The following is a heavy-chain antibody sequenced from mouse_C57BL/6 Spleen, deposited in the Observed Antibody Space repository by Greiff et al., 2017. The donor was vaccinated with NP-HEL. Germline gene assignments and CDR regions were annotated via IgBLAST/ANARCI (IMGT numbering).Heavy chain of an antibody. J-gene: IGHJ4*01. CDR1: GFTFSSYA. V-gene: IGHV5-9-1*02. CDR3: TITGTDYAMDY. Sequence: EVKLEESGEGLVKPGGSLKLSCAASGFTFSSYAMSWVRQTPEKRLEWVAYISSGGDYIYYADTVKGRFTISRDNARNTLYLQMSSLKSEDTAMYYCTITGTDYAMDYWGQGTSVTVSS. CDR2: ISSGGDYI. D-gene: IGHD4-1*01.